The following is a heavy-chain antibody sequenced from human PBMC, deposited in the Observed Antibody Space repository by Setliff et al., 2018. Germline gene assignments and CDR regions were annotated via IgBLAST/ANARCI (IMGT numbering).Heavy chain of an antibody. Sequence: ASVKVSCKASQYTFTAYYLHWVRQAPGQGLEWMGWINPNNGGTKYAQKFQGRVTMTRDTSISTAYMELSTLTSDDTAVYFCARATRDSGGWYYEYNWFDPWGQGTLVTVSS. CDR1: QYTFTAYY. V-gene: IGHV1-2*02. J-gene: IGHJ5*02. CDR2: INPNNGGT. CDR3: ARATRDSGGWYYEYNWFDP. D-gene: IGHD6-19*01.